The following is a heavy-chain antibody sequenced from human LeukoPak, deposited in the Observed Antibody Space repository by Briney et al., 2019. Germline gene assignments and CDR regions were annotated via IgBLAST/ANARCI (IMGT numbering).Heavy chain of an antibody. J-gene: IGHJ4*02. CDR1: GYTFTSYG. D-gene: IGHD3-16*02. Sequence: GASVTVSFKASGYTFTSYGISWVRQAPGQGLEWMGWISAYNGNTNYAQKLQGRVTMTTDTSTSTAYMELRSLRSDDTAVYYCARGLSMITFGGVIVQDFDYWGQGTLVTVSS. V-gene: IGHV1-18*01. CDR2: ISAYNGNT. CDR3: ARGLSMITFGGVIVQDFDY.